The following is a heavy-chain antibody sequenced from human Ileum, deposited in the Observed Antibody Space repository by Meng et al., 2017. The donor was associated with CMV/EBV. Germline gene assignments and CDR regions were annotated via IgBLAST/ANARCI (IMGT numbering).Heavy chain of an antibody. D-gene: IGHD6-19*01. Sequence: KVSCKASGYSFSGYYMHWVRQAPGQGLEWMGRINPHSGGANYAQNFQGRVTMTTDTSISTAYMELSRLRSDDTAVYYCARLVAGTYGYWGQGTLVTVSS. CDR3: ARLVAGTYGY. CDR1: GYSFSGYY. CDR2: INPHSGGA. J-gene: IGHJ4*02. V-gene: IGHV1-2*06.